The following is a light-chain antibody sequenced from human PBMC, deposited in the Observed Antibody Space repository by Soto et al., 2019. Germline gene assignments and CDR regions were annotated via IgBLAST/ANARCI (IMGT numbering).Light chain of an antibody. CDR2: AAS. CDR3: QKYNSAPLT. V-gene: IGKV1-27*01. J-gene: IGKJ4*02. CDR1: QDISNY. Sequence: DIKMTQSPSSLSAYVGDTVTITCRASQDISNYLAWYQQRPGKVPKLLIYAASTLQSGFPSRFSGSGSGTYFTLTISSLQPEDVATYYCQKYNSAPLTFGGGTKVEIK.